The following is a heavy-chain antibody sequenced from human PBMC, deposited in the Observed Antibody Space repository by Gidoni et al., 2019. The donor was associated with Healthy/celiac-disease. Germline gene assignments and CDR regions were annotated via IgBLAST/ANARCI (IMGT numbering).Heavy chain of an antibody. CDR3: ATGTPFGPYFQH. V-gene: IGHV4-34*01. D-gene: IGHD3-16*01. J-gene: IGHJ1*01. Sequence: PGKGLEWIGEINHSGSTNYNPSLKSRVTISVDTSKNQFSLKLSSVTAADTAVYYCATGTPFGPYFQHWGQGTLVTVSS. CDR2: INHSGST.